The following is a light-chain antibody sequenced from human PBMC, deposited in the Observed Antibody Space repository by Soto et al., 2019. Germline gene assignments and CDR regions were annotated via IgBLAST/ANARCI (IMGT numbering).Light chain of an antibody. J-gene: IGKJ1*01. CDR2: AAS. V-gene: IGKV3-20*01. CDR1: ASVSDNS. Sequence: IVLTQSPGTLSLSLAQKATLSCRATASVSDNSSAWAHQKKFGHAPRLLIYAASPRATGVSASFIGGVSGTDLTLTISSRGPEDLGTYSCHQYSSTPWTFGQGTTVVI. CDR3: HQYSSTPWT.